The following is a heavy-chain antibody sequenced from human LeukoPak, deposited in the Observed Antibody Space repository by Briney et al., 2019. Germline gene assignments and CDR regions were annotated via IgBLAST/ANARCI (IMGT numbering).Heavy chain of an antibody. V-gene: IGHV1-8*01. Sequence: GASVKVSCKASGYTFTSYDIHWVRQATGEGLGGMGCMNLNSGKTGYAQKLHGRVTMTRNTSKTTDYMELSSLRSEDTDVYYCARGRRTTVQHRYYYYYSGMGVWGQGTTVTVSS. CDR3: ARGRRTTVQHRYYYYYSGMGV. J-gene: IGHJ6*02. CDR2: MNLNSGKT. D-gene: IGHD4-17*01. CDR1: GYTFTSYD.